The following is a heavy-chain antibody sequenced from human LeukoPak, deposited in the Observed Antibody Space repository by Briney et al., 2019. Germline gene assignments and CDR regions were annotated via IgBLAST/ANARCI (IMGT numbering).Heavy chain of an antibody. CDR3: ARHDDLMAGYCFDY. J-gene: IGHJ4*02. D-gene: IGHD6-19*01. CDR2: IYDSGST. V-gene: IGHV4-59*08. Sequence: KTLETLSLTCTVSGGSISRYYWSWIRQPPGKGLEWIGYIYDSGSTHYNPSLGSRVTISIDMSKNQFSLKLSSVTAADTAVYYCARHDDLMAGYCFDYWGQGTLVTVSS. CDR1: GGSISRYY.